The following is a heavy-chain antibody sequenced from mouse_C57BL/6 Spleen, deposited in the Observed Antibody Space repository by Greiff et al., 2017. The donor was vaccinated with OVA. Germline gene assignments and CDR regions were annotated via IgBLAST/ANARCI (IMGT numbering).Heavy chain of an antibody. CDR1: GFNIKDYY. CDR2: IDPEDGDT. J-gene: IGHJ4*01. CDR3: TTGYGKLDYALDY. Sequence: VQLQQSGAELVRPGASVKLSCTASGFNIKDYYMHWVKQRPEQGLEWIGRIDPEDGDTEYAPKFQGKATMTADTSSNTASLQLSSLTSEDTAGYYCTTGYGKLDYALDYWGQGTSVTVSS. V-gene: IGHV14-1*01. D-gene: IGHD2-1*01.